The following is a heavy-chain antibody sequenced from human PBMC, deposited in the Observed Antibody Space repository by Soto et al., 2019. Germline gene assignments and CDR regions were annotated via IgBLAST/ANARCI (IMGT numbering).Heavy chain of an antibody. J-gene: IGHJ5*02. V-gene: IGHV1-69*13. CDR3: ARVALYCSGGSCYPNWFDP. Sequence: SVKVSCKASGGTLSSYAISWVRQAPGQGLEWMGGIIPLFGTANYAQKFQGRVTMTADESTSTAYMELSSLRSEDTAVYYCARVALYCSGGSCYPNWFDPWGQGTLVTVSS. CDR2: IIPLFGTA. CDR1: GGTLSSYA. D-gene: IGHD2-15*01.